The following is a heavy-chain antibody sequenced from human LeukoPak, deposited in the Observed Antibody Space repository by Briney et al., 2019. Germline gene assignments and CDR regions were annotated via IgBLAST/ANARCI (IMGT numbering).Heavy chain of an antibody. Sequence: AASVRVSCKASGYTFSSNYMHWVRQAPGEGLEWMGWINPNNSDTIYAQKFQGRVTVTRDTSLSTRYMELRSLRSDDTAVYFCGMQVRGSFDTCGQGTLVTVSS. CDR1: GYTFSSNY. CDR2: INPNNSDT. J-gene: IGHJ5*02. D-gene: IGHD3-10*01. V-gene: IGHV1-2*02. CDR3: GMQVRGSFDT.